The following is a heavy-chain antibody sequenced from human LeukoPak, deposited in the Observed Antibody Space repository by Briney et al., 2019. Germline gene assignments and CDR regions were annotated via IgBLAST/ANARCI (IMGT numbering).Heavy chain of an antibody. D-gene: IGHD5-24*01. CDR2: ISSSSSYI. CDR3: ARGDGYNYFDY. Sequence: PGGSLRLSCAASGFTFSSYSMNWVRQAPGKGLEWVSSISSSSSYIYYADSVKGRFTISRDSSKNTVDLQMSNLRAEDTAVYYCARGDGYNYFDYWGQGTLVTVSS. J-gene: IGHJ4*02. CDR1: GFTFSSYS. V-gene: IGHV3-21*04.